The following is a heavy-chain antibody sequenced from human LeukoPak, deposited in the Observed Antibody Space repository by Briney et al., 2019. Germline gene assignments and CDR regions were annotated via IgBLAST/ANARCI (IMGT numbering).Heavy chain of an antibody. V-gene: IGHV1-69*13. Sequence: SVKVSCKASGGTFSSNAISWVRQAPGQGLEWMGGIIPIFGTANYAQKFQGRVTITADESTSTAYMELSSLRSEDTAVYYCARARVYCSSTSCSYFDYWGQGTLVTVSS. J-gene: IGHJ4*02. CDR1: GGTFSSNA. D-gene: IGHD2-2*01. CDR3: ARARVYCSSTSCSYFDY. CDR2: IIPIFGTA.